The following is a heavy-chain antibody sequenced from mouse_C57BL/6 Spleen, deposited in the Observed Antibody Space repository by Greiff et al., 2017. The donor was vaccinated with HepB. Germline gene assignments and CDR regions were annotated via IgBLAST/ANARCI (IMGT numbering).Heavy chain of an antibody. D-gene: IGHD1-1*01. J-gene: IGHJ1*03. CDR1: GFTFTDYY. CDR2: IRNKANGYTT. Sequence: EVKVVESGGGLVQPGGSLSLSCAASGFTFTDYYMSWVRQPPGKALEWLGFIRNKANGYTTEYSASVKGRFTISRDNSQSILYLQMNALRAEDSATYYCARYIGSSRYFDVWGTGTTVTVSS. V-gene: IGHV7-3*01. CDR3: ARYIGSSRYFDV.